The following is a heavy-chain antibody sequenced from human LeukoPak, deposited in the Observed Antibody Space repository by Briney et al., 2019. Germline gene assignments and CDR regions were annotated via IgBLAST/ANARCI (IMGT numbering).Heavy chain of an antibody. D-gene: IGHD5-18*01. J-gene: IGHJ4*02. CDR3: ARGLRGYSYGYSVPGFDY. V-gene: IGHV4-34*01. CDR1: GGSFSGYY. Sequence: SETLSLTCAVYGGSFSGYYWSWIRQPPGKGLEWIGEINHSGSTSYNPSLKSRVTISVDTSKNQFSLKLSSVTAADTAVYYCARGLRGYSYGYSVPGFDYWGQGTLVTVSS. CDR2: INHSGST.